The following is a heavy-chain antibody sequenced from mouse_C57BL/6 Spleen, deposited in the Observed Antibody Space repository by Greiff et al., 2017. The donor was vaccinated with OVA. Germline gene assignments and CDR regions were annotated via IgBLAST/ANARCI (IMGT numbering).Heavy chain of an antibody. CDR3: ARNFEYDGDYARDY. V-gene: IGHV1-55*01. CDR2: IYPGSGST. J-gene: IGHJ4*01. D-gene: IGHD2-4*01. Sequence: VKLQQPGAELVKPGASVKMSCKASGYTFTSYWITWVKQRPGQGLEWIGDIYPGSGSTNYNEKFKSKATLTVDTSSSTAYMQLSSLTSEDSAVYYGARNFEYDGDYARDYWGQGTSVTVSS. CDR1: GYTFTSYW.